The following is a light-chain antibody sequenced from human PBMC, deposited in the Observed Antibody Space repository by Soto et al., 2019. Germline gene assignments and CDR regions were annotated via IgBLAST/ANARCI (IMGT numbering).Light chain of an antibody. CDR1: SSNIGGNY. J-gene: IGLJ2*01. V-gene: IGLV1-51*01. CDR2: DNY. CDR3: GTWDSSLDTVV. Sequence: QSVLAQPPSISAAPGQKVTISGSGSSSNIGGNYVSWYQHVPRTAPKLLIYDNYKRASGSPDRFSASKSGTSATLGITGLQTGDEADYYCGTWDSSLDTVVFGGGTKVTVL.